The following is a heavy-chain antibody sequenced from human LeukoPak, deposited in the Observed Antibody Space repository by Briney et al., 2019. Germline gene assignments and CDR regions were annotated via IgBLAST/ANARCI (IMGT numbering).Heavy chain of an antibody. CDR1: GFTFSNAW. J-gene: IGHJ4*02. Sequence: GGSLRLSCAASGFTFSNAWMSWVRQAPGKGLEWVGRIKSKTDGGATDYAAPVKGRFTISRGDSKNTLYLQMNSLKTEDTAVYYCTTGIAAAGKQGYWGQGTLVTVSS. CDR3: TTGIAAAGKQGY. V-gene: IGHV3-15*01. CDR2: IKSKTDGGAT. D-gene: IGHD6-13*01.